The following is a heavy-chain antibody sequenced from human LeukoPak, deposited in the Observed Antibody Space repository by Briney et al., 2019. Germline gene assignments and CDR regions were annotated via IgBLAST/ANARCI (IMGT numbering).Heavy chain of an antibody. CDR3: ARQSRDGSKTRGYYFDF. Sequence: GESLKISCQVSGYIFTHYWIGWVRQMPGNGLESMGIIYPADCDTTYSPSFQGQVTISADKSINTVYLQWSSLKASDTAMYYCARQSRDGSKTRGYYFDFWGQGTLVTVSS. CDR1: GYIFTHYW. J-gene: IGHJ4*02. D-gene: IGHD3-10*01. CDR2: IYPADCDT. V-gene: IGHV5-51*01.